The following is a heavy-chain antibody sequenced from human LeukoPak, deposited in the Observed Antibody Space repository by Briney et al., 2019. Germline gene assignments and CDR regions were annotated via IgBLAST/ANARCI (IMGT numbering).Heavy chain of an antibody. Sequence: SETLSLTCTVSGGSISTYYGNWIRQAPGKGLEWIGYIYYSGSTNYNPSLKSRVTISVDTSKNQFSLKLSSVTAADTAVYYCASGYSYGLPVDAFDIWGQGTMVTVSS. CDR3: ASGYSYGLPVDAFDI. D-gene: IGHD5-18*01. V-gene: IGHV4-59*01. J-gene: IGHJ3*02. CDR1: GGSISTYY. CDR2: IYYSGST.